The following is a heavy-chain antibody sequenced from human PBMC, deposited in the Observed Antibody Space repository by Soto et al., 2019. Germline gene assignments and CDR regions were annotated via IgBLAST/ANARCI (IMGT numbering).Heavy chain of an antibody. V-gene: IGHV3-48*02. CDR2: ISSSSSTI. D-gene: IGHD2-21*02. CDR3: ARAHTSLVVTAIQGLDY. J-gene: IGHJ4*02. CDR1: GFTFSSYS. Sequence: GESLKISCAASGFTFSSYSMNWVRQAPGKGLEWVSYISSSSSTIYYADSVKGRFTISRDNAKNSLYLQMNSLRDEDTAVYYCARAHTSLVVTAIQGLDYWGQGTLVTVSS.